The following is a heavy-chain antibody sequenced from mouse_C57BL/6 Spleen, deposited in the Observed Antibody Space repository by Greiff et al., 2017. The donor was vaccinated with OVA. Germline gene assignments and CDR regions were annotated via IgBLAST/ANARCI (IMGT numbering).Heavy chain of an antibody. CDR1: GFTFTDYY. Sequence: EVHLVESGGGLVQPGGSLSLSCAASGFTFTDYYMSWVRQPPGKALEWLGFIRNKANGYTTEYSASVKGRFTISRDNSHNILYLQMNALRAEDSATDKCARYRGGIDYWGQGTSVTVSS. V-gene: IGHV7-3*01. CDR3: ARYRGGIDY. J-gene: IGHJ4*01. CDR2: IRNKANGYTT.